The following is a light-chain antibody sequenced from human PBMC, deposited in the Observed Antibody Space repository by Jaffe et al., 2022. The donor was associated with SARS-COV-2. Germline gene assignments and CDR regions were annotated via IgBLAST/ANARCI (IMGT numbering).Light chain of an antibody. J-gene: IGLJ1*01. CDR3: QSYDSTLSLYV. CDR1: SSNIGAGHD. Sequence: QSVLTQPPSVSGAPGQRVTISCTGSSSNIGAGHDVHWYQQLPGTAPRLLIYSNKNRPSGVPDRFSASKSGTSASLAISGLQAEDETDYYCQSYDSTLSLYVFGTGTKVTVL. V-gene: IGLV1-40*01. CDR2: SNK.